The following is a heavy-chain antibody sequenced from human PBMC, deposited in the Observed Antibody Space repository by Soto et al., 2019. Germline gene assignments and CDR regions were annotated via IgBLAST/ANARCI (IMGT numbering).Heavy chain of an antibody. CDR1: GFTLSGSA. CDR3: TATYTANWYVGEI. Sequence: EVQLVESGGGLVQPGESLKLSCAASGFTLSGSAMHWVRHPSGKGLEWIGRIGSKTNTYATVYAASVKGRFTISRDDSKNTAFLQMTSLKTEDTAVYYCTATYTANWYVGEIWGQGTLVTVSS. CDR2: IGSKTNTYAT. D-gene: IGHD1-1*01. J-gene: IGHJ4*02. V-gene: IGHV3-73*02.